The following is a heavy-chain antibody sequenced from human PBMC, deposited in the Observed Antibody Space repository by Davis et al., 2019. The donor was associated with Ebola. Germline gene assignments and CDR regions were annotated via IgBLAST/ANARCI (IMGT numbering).Heavy chain of an antibody. V-gene: IGHV4-34*01. CDR2: INHSGST. D-gene: IGHD4-23*01. CDR1: GGSFSGYY. J-gene: IGHJ4*02. CDR3: ARGRGATVVRGRSKNPFDY. Sequence: GSLRLSCAVYGGSFSGYYWSWIRQPPGKGLEWIGEINHSGSTNYNPSLKSRVTISVDTSKNQFSLKLSSVTAADTAVYYCARGRGATVVRGRSKNPFDYWGQGTLVTVSS.